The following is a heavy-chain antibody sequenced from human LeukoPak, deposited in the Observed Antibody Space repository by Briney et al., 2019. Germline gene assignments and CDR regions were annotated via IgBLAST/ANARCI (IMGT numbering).Heavy chain of an antibody. CDR3: ARHSYDFWSGSLGFDY. CDR1: GDSISSGGHY. CDR2: ISSTGST. Sequence: SETLSLTCTVSGDSISSGGHYWSWIRQPAGKGLEYLGRISSTGSTNYNPSLRSRVTISGDTSKNQFSLKLSSVTAADTAVYYCARHSYDFWSGSLGFDYWGQGTLVTVSS. J-gene: IGHJ4*02. D-gene: IGHD3-3*01. V-gene: IGHV4-61*02.